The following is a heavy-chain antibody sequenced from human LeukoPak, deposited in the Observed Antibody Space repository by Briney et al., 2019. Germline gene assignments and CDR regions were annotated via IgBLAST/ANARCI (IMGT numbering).Heavy chain of an antibody. Sequence: SETLSLTCAVYGGSFSGYYWSWIRQPPGKGLEWIGEINHSGSTNYNPSLKSRVTISVDTSKNQFSLKLSSVTAADTAVYYCAREVYSGSYSDAFDIWGQGTMVTVSS. CDR3: AREVYSGSYSDAFDI. V-gene: IGHV4-34*01. D-gene: IGHD1-26*01. J-gene: IGHJ3*02. CDR1: GGSFSGYY. CDR2: INHSGST.